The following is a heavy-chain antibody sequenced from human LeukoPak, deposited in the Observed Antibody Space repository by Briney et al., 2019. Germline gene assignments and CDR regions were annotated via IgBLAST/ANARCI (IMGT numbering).Heavy chain of an antibody. CDR3: ASSPPVVAAKTGGDYYYYMDV. D-gene: IGHD6-19*01. J-gene: IGHJ6*03. V-gene: IGHV3-21*01. CDR1: GFTFSSYS. CDR2: ISSSSSYI. Sequence: PGGSLRLSCAASGFTFSSYSMNWVRQAPGKGLEWVSYISSSSSYIYYADSVKGRFTISRDNAKNSLYLQMNSLRAEDTAVYYCASSPPVVAAKTGGDYYYYMDVWGKGTTVTVSS.